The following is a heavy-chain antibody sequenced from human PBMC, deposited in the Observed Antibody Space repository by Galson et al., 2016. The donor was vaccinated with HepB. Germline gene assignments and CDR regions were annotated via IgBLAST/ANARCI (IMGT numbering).Heavy chain of an antibody. J-gene: IGHJ4*02. CDR3: TRYYDILTGYYASDY. V-gene: IGHV3-48*03. Sequence: SLRLSCAGSGFTFSSYEMNWVRQAPGKGLEWVSYVSTSDGSTTSYADSVKGRFTISRDNAKNTLYLQMNSLRAEDTAVYYCTRYYDILTGYYASDYWGQGTLVTVSS. CDR1: GFTFSSYE. D-gene: IGHD3-9*01. CDR2: STSDGSTT.